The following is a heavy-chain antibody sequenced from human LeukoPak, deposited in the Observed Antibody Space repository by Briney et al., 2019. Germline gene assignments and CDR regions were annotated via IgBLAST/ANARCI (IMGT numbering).Heavy chain of an antibody. J-gene: IGHJ4*02. Sequence: GGSLRLSCAASGFTFSSYAMSWVRQAPGKGLEWVSAISGSGGSTYYAAPVKGRFTISRDNSKNTLYLHMNSLRAEDTAVYYCANSYASGSYCDYWGQGTLVTVSS. D-gene: IGHD3-10*01. CDR3: ANSYASGSYCDY. CDR1: GFTFSSYA. V-gene: IGHV3-23*01. CDR2: ISGSGGST.